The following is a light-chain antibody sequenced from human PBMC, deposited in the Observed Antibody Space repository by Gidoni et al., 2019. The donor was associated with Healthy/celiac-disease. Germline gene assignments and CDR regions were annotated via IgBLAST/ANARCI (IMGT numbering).Light chain of an antibody. CDR1: QSVLYSSNNKNY. Sequence: DIVMTQSPDSLAVSLGARATINCKFSQSVLYSSNNKNYLAWYQQKPGQPPKLLIYWASTRESGVPYRFSGSGSGTDFTLTISSLQAEDVAVYYCQQYYSTPLTFXGXTKVEIK. J-gene: IGKJ4*01. V-gene: IGKV4-1*01. CDR2: WAS. CDR3: QQYYSTPLT.